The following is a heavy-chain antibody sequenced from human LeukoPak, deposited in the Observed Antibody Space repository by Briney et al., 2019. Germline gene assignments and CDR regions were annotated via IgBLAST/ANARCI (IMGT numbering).Heavy chain of an antibody. J-gene: IGHJ4*02. CDR3: TRGTGSSSDY. CDR2: IYIDGSST. Sequence: GGSLRLSCAASGFTFINYWMHWVRQGPGKGLVWVSRIYIDGSSTDYADSVKGRFTISRDNAKNTLYLQMTGLRADDTALYYCTRGTGSSSDYWGQGALVTVSS. CDR1: GFTFINYW. V-gene: IGHV3-74*01. D-gene: IGHD1-26*01.